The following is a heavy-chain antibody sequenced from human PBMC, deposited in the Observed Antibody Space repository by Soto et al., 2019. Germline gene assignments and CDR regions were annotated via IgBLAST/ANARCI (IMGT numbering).Heavy chain of an antibody. V-gene: IGHV4-30-4*08. CDR1: GGSISSSSYY. Sequence: PSETLSLTCTVSGGSISSSSYYWGWIRKPPGKGLEWIGFISYSGTTHYSASLRSRVSISVDTSKNQFSLDLSSVTAADTAVYYCATMGTPVTGLYYFDYWGQGTLVTVSS. J-gene: IGHJ4*02. CDR3: ATMGTPVTGLYYFDY. D-gene: IGHD4-17*01. CDR2: ISYSGTT.